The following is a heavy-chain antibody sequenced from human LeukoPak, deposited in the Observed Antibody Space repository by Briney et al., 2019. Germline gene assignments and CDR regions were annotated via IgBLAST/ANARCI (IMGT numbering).Heavy chain of an antibody. CDR3: ARGPGISGSYPGEVFDY. V-gene: IGHV3-48*01. J-gene: IGHJ4*02. CDR1: GFTFSSYS. Sequence: GGSLRLSCAASGFTFSSYSMNWVRQAPGKGLEWVSYISSSSSTIYYADSVKGRFTISRDNAKNSLYLQMNSLRAEDTAVYYCARGPGISGSYPGEVFDYWGQGTLVTVSS. CDR2: ISSSSSTI. D-gene: IGHD1-26*01.